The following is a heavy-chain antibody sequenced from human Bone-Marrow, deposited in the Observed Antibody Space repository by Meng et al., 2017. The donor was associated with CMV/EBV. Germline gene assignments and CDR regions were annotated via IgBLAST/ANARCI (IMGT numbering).Heavy chain of an antibody. CDR2: ITSSSNYI. D-gene: IGHD3-16*01. J-gene: IGHJ4*02. CDR3: VGTWGGTSSYLDY. Sequence: ASGFTFSSDTMSWVRQAAGKGLEWVASITSSSNYIYAADAVKGRFAISRDNTKKSLYLQMSSLRVADTAMYYCVGTWGGTSSYLDYWGRGTLVTVSS. V-gene: IGHV3-21*01. CDR1: GFTFSSDT.